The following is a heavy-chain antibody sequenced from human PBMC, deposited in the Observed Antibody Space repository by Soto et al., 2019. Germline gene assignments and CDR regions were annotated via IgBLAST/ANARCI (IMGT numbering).Heavy chain of an antibody. CDR2: INSGSTSV. D-gene: IGHD4-17*01. V-gene: IGHV3-48*01. CDR3: AKDKEPDGVWEIDF. J-gene: IGHJ4*01. Sequence: AGGSRRLSWGASGFDFNSYSMNGGRQAPGKGLEWISYINSGSTSVFYAASVQGRFTISRDISKSTLYLQMNGLRVEDTAIYYCAKDKEPDGVWEIDFWGHGTLVTVSS. CDR1: GFDFNSYS.